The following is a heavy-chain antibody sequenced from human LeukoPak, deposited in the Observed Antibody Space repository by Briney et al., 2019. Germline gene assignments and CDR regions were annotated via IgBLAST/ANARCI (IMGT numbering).Heavy chain of an antibody. CDR3: VRAMDV. V-gene: IGHV3-23*01. CDR2: MSASGGNT. J-gene: IGHJ6*02. Sequence: PGGSLRLSCAASGFTFSNYAMTWVRQAPGKGLEWVSAMSASGGNTYYADSVKGRFTISRDNAKNSLYLQMNSLRAEDTAVYYCVRAMDVWGQGTTVTVSS. CDR1: GFTFSNYA.